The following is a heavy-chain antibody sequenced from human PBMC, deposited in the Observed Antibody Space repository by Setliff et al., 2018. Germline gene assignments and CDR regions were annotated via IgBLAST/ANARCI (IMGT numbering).Heavy chain of an antibody. Sequence: SETLSLTCTVSGGSVSSGSYYWSWIRQPAGKGLEWIGRLYTGGSTSYNPALKRRVSFSVDASKNHVSLKLNDVTAADTAVYYCARAGDRGLGGMDVWGQGTTVTVSS. V-gene: IGHV4-61*02. CDR2: LYTGGST. CDR3: ARAGDRGLGGMDV. J-gene: IGHJ6*02. CDR1: GGSVSSGSYY. D-gene: IGHD7-27*01.